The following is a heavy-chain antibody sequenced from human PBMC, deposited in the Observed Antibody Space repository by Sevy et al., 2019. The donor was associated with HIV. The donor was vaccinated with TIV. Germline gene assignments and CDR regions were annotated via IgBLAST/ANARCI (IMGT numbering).Heavy chain of an antibody. D-gene: IGHD2-21*02. CDR2: ISYDGSNK. CDR3: AKLTPGDCGGDCRPFDY. V-gene: IGHV3-30*18. CDR1: GFTFSSYG. Sequence: GGSLRLSCAASGFTFSSYGMHWVRQAPGKGLEWVAVISYDGSNKYYAYSVKGRFTISRDNSKNTLYLQMNSLRAEDTAVYYCAKLTPGDCGGDCRPFDYWGQGTLVTVSS. J-gene: IGHJ4*02.